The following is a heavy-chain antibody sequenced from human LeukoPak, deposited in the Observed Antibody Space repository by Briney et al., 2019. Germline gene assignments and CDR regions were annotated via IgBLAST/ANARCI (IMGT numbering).Heavy chain of an antibody. V-gene: IGHV3-23*01. D-gene: IGHD3-10*01. CDR1: GFTFSSYA. Sequence: GGSLRLSCAASGFTFSSYAMSWVRQAPGKGLEWVSASGSGDSTYYADSVKGRFTISRDNSKNTLYLQMNSLRAEDTAVYYCAQEGVEGSYSRFWGQGTLVTVSS. J-gene: IGHJ1*01. CDR2: SGSGDST. CDR3: AQEGVEGSYSRF.